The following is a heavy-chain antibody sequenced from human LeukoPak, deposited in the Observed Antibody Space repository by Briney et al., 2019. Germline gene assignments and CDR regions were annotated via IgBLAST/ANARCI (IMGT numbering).Heavy chain of an antibody. J-gene: IGHJ6*02. Sequence: GGSLRLSCAASGFTFSSYSMNWVRQAPGKGLEWVSYISSSSSRIYYEDSVKVRFTISRDNAKNSLYLQMNSLRDEDTAVYYCARDHGTHSSVWYRGYYYYGMDVWGQGTTVTVSS. CDR1: GFTFSSYS. V-gene: IGHV3-48*02. CDR2: ISSSSSRI. CDR3: ARDHGTHSSVWYRGYYYYGMDV. D-gene: IGHD6-19*01.